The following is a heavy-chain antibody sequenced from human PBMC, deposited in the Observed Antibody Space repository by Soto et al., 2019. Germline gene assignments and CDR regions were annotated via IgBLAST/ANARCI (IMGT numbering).Heavy chain of an antibody. CDR2: ISGSGGST. D-gene: IGHD1-26*01. Sequence: EVQLLESGGGLVQPGGSLRLSCAASGFTFSSYAMSWVRQAPGKGLEWVSAISGSGGSTYYADSVKGRFTISRDNSKNTLYLQMNSLRAEDTAVYYCAKWLGSGSYNAWGYYFDYWGQGTLVTVSS. CDR1: GFTFSSYA. CDR3: AKWLGSGSYNAWGYYFDY. V-gene: IGHV3-23*01. J-gene: IGHJ4*02.